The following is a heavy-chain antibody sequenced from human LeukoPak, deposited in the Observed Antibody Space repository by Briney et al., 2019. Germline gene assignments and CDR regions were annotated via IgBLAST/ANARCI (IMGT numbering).Heavy chain of an antibody. D-gene: IGHD3-22*01. CDR1: GGSISSSSYY. CDR3: ARDLWYYYDSSGGRFDY. J-gene: IGHJ4*02. CDR2: IYYSGST. Sequence: SETLSLTCTVSGGSISSSSYYWGWIRQPPGKGLEWIGSIYYSGSTYYNPSLKSRVTISEDTSKNQFSLKLSSVTAADTAVYYCARDLWYYYDSSGGRFDYWGQGTLVTVSS. V-gene: IGHV4-39*02.